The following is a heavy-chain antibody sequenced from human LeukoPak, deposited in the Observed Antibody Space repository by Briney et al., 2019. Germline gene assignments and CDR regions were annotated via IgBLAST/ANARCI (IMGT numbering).Heavy chain of an antibody. CDR2: INWNGGST. CDR3: ARGGPDTAMDY. Sequence: GGSLRLSCAASGFTFDDYGMSWVRQAPGKGLEWVSGINWNGGSTGYADSVKGRSTISRDNAKNSLYLQMNSLRAEDTALYHCARGGPDTAMDYWGQGTLVTVSS. J-gene: IGHJ4*02. D-gene: IGHD5-18*01. V-gene: IGHV3-20*01. CDR1: GFTFDDYG.